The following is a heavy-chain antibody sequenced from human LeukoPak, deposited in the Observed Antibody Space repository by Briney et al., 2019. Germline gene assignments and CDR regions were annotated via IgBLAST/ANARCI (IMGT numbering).Heavy chain of an antibody. CDR2: ISSSSSYI. D-gene: IGHD3-10*01. J-gene: IGHJ5*02. V-gene: IGHV3-21*01. Sequence: GGSLRLSCAASGFTFSRYSMNWVRQAPGKGLEWVSSISSSSSYIYYADSVKGRFTISRDKAKNSLYLQMNSLRAEDTAVYYCARDAITMVRGVISPWGQGTLVTVSS. CDR3: ARDAITMVRGVISP. CDR1: GFTFSRYS.